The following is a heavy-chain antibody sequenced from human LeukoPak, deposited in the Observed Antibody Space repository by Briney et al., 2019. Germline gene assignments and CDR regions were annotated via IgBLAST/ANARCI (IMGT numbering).Heavy chain of an antibody. CDR3: AREDGSGSFDL. V-gene: IGHV1-3*03. CDR2: INADNGHT. CDR1: GYTFINNV. Sequence: GASVKVSCKASGYTFINNVIHWVRQAPGKRPEWMGWINADNGHTRYSQNLQDRVTLKRNTSATTAYMQLSSLISEDMAVYYCAREDGSGSFDLWGQGTLITVSS. D-gene: IGHD3-10*01. J-gene: IGHJ5*02.